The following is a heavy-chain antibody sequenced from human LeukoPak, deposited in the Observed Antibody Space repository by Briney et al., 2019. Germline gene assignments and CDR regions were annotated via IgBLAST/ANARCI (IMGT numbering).Heavy chain of an antibody. J-gene: IGHJ4*02. CDR3: ARDGQQSSPYAYDY. Sequence: GGSLRLSCAASGFTFSSYSMNWVRQAPGKGLEWVSYISSSSSTIYYADSVKGRFTISRDTSKNTLYLEMNSLRAEDTAIYYCARDGQQSSPYAYDYWGQGTLVTVSS. CDR1: GFTFSSYS. D-gene: IGHD2-2*01. V-gene: IGHV3-48*04. CDR2: ISSSSSTI.